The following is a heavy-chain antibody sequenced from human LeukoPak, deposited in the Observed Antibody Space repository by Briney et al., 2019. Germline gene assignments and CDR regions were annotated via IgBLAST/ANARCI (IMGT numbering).Heavy chain of an antibody. Sequence: SVKVSCKASGGTFSSYAISWVRQAPGQGLEWMGGIIPIFGTANYAQKFQGRVTITADKSTSTAYMELGSLRSEDTAVYYCARDCSGGSCADYYGMDVWGKGTTVTVSS. CDR1: GGTFSSYA. J-gene: IGHJ6*04. CDR3: ARDCSGGSCADYYGMDV. CDR2: IIPIFGTA. D-gene: IGHD2-15*01. V-gene: IGHV1-69*06.